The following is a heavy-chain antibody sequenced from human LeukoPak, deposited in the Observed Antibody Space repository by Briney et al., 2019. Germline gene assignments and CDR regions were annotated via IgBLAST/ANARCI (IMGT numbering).Heavy chain of an antibody. Sequence: GGSLRLSCAASGFTFSSNWMHWVRHAPGKGLVWVSRISGDGRSTNYADSVKGRFTISRDNAKNTLYLQMNSLRAEDTAVYYCARAPWELDDWGQGTLVTVSS. CDR1: GFTFSSNW. CDR2: ISGDGRST. CDR3: ARAPWELDD. J-gene: IGHJ4*02. V-gene: IGHV3-74*01. D-gene: IGHD1-26*01.